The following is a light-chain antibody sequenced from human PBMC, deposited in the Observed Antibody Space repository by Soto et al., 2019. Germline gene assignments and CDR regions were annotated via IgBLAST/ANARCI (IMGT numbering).Light chain of an antibody. J-gene: IGKJ3*01. CDR2: GAS. V-gene: IGKV3-20*01. CDR1: QSVSSSY. CDR3: QQYGSSPFFT. Sequence: EIVLTQSPGTLSLSPGERATLSCRASQSVSSSYLAWYQQKPGQAPRLLIYGASSRATGIPDRFSGSGSGTEFTLTISRLEPEDFAVYYCQQYGSSPFFTFGPGTKVDIK.